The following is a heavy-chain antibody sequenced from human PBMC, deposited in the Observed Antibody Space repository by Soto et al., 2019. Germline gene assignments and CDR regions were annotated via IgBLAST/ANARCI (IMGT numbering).Heavy chain of an antibody. D-gene: IGHD2-8*02. V-gene: IGHV4-34*01. Sequence: QVQLQQWGAGLLKPSETLSLTCAVYGGSFSGYYWTWIRQPPGTGLEWIWEINHSGSTNYNPSLKCXVTISVDTSKNQFSLKLTSVTAADTAVYYCARDKITGLFDYWGQGTLVTVSS. J-gene: IGHJ4*02. CDR1: GGSFSGYY. CDR3: ARDKITGLFDY. CDR2: INHSGST.